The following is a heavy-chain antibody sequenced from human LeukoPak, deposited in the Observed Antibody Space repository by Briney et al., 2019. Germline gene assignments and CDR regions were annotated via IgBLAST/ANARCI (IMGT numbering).Heavy chain of an antibody. CDR1: GYTFTSYG. J-gene: IGHJ6*03. D-gene: IGHD3-3*01. V-gene: IGHV1-18*01. Sequence: ASVKVSCKASGYTFTSYGISWLRQAPGQGLEWMGWISAYNGNTNYAQKLQGRVTMTTDTSTSTAYMELRSLRSDDTAVYYCARAYDFWSGPYYYYMDAWGKGTTVTVSS. CDR2: ISAYNGNT. CDR3: ARAYDFWSGPYYYYMDA.